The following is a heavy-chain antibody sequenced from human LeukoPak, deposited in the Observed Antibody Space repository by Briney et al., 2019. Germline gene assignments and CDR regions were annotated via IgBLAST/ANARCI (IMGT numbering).Heavy chain of an antibody. J-gene: IGHJ4*02. V-gene: IGHV3-7*01. CDR2: INPDGNKK. D-gene: IGHD5-18*01. Sequence: RGSLRLSCAVSGLTFRSSWMDWVRQAPGKGLEWVASINPDGNKKYSADSVKGRFTISRDNAENSLYLQMNSLRVEDTAFYYCARDLAYSRLDYWGQGMLVTVSS. CDR1: GLTFRSSW. CDR3: ARDLAYSRLDY.